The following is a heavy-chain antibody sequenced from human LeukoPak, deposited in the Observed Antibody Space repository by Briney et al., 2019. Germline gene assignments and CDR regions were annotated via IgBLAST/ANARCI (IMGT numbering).Heavy chain of an antibody. CDR3: ARTGDTERFDY. Sequence: PGGSLRLSCAASGFTFSRYGMQWVRQAPDKGLEWVALIRYDGTKQDYADSVKGRVTISRDNFKNTLYLQLNSLRAEDTAMYHCARTGDTERFDYWGQGTLVTVSS. CDR1: GFTFSRYG. V-gene: IGHV3-30*02. CDR2: IRYDGTKQ. J-gene: IGHJ4*02. D-gene: IGHD3/OR15-3a*01.